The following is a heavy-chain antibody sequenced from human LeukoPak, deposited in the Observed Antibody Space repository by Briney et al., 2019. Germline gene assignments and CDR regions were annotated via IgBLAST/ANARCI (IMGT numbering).Heavy chain of an antibody. V-gene: IGHV4-39*07. CDR3: AREYDSRGYPFDY. CDR2: IYYSGST. Sequence: SETLSLTCTVSGGSISNTSYYWGWIRQPPGKGLEWIGSIYYSGSTYYSPSLKSRVTISVDTSKNQFSLKLSSVTAADTAVYYCAREYDSRGYPFDYWGQGTLVTVSS. CDR1: GGSISNTSYY. D-gene: IGHD3-22*01. J-gene: IGHJ4*02.